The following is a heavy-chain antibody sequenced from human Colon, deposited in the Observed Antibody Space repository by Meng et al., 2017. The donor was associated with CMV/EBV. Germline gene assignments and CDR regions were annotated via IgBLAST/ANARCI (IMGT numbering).Heavy chain of an antibody. CDR3: AKDRICFGSTCYTGGKLDT. D-gene: IGHD2-2*02. CDR1: GFTFSSYA. V-gene: IGHV3-23*01. CDR2: ITGSAAST. Sequence: GGSLRLSCAASGFTFSSYAMSWVRQAPGKGLECVAIITGSAASTYYADSVKGRFTISRDNSKNTLYLQMDSLSAEDTAIYYCAKDRICFGSTCYTGGKLDTWGQGTLVTVSS. J-gene: IGHJ5*02.